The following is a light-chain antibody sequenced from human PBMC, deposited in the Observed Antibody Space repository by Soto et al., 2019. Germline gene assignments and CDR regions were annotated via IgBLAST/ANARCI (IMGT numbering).Light chain of an antibody. CDR2: GNS. J-gene: IGLJ3*02. CDR1: SSNIGAGYD. Sequence: QSVLTQPPSVSGAPGQRVTISCTGSSSNIGAGYDVHWYQQLPGTAPKLLISGNSNRPSGVPDRFSGSKSGTSASLAITGLRAEDEAEYYCQSYDSSLSGWVFGGGTKLTVL. CDR3: QSYDSSLSGWV. V-gene: IGLV1-40*01.